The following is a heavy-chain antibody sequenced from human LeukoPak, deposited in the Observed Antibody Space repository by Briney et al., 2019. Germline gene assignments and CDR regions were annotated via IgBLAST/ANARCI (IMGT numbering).Heavy chain of an antibody. J-gene: IGHJ4*02. CDR1: GFTFSSYG. D-gene: IGHD3-22*01. V-gene: IGHV3-30*03. CDR3: ARPAYYYDSSGYFYGFMTGVGYYFDY. Sequence: PGGSLRLSCAASGFTFSSYGMHWVRQAPGKGLEWVAVISYDGSNKYYADSVKGRFTISRDNSKNTLYLQMNSLRAEDTAVYYCARPAYYYDSSGYFYGFMTGVGYYFDYWGQGTLVTVSS. CDR2: ISYDGSNK.